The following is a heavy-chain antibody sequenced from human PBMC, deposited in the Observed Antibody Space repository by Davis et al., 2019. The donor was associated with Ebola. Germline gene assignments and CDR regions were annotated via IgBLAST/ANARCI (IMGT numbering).Heavy chain of an antibody. J-gene: IGHJ6*02. V-gene: IGHV1-2*02. CDR3: ARGSRLLWFGEAPFGMDV. CDR1: GYTFTGYY. CDR2: INPKSGGT. Sequence: ASVKVSCKASGYTFTGYYMHWVRQAPGQGLEWMGWINPKSGGTNYAQKFQGRVTMTRNTSISTAYMELSSLRSEDTAVYYCARGSRLLWFGEAPFGMDVWGQGTTVTVSS. D-gene: IGHD3-10*01.